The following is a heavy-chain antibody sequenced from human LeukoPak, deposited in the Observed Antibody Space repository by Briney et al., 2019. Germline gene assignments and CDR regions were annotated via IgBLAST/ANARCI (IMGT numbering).Heavy chain of an antibody. V-gene: IGHV3-30-3*01. J-gene: IGHJ4*02. CDR1: GFTFSSYA. CDR3: ARDPQTTVTTRAIFDY. CDR2: ISYDGSNK. Sequence: GGSLRLSWAASGFTFSSYAMHWVRKAPGKGLEWVAVISYDGSNKYYADSVKGRFTISRDNSKNTLYLQMNSLRAEDTAVYYCARDPQTTVTTRAIFDYWGQGTLVTVSS. D-gene: IGHD4-17*01.